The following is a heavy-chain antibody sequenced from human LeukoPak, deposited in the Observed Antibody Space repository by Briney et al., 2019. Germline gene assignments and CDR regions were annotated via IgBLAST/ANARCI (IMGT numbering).Heavy chain of an antibody. CDR1: GGSISSGGYY. CDR3: ARVTMVRGATPIS. J-gene: IGHJ5*02. V-gene: IGHV4-31*03. CDR2: IYYSGST. Sequence: SETLSLTCTVSGGSISSGGYYWSWTRQHPGKGLEWIGYIYYSGSTYYNPSLKSRVTISVDTSKNQFSLKLSSVTAADTAVYYCARVTMVRGATPISWGQGTLVTVSS. D-gene: IGHD3-10*01.